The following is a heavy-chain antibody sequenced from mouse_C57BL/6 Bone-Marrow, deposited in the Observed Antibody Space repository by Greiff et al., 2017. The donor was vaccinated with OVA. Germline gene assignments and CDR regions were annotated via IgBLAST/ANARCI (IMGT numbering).Heavy chain of an antibody. V-gene: IGHV3-8*01. Sequence: EVKLEESGPGLAKPSQTLSLTCSVTGYSITSDYWNWIRKFPGNKLEYMGYISYSGSTYYNPSLKSRISITRDTSKNQYYLQLNSVTTEDTATDYCARWLRRTYYAMDYWGQGTSVTVSS. CDR1: GYSITSDY. D-gene: IGHD2-2*01. CDR3: ARWLRRTYYAMDY. CDR2: ISYSGST. J-gene: IGHJ4*01.